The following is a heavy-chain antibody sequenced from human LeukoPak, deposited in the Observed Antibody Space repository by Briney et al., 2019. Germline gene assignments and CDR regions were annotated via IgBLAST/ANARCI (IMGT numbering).Heavy chain of an antibody. V-gene: IGHV3-21*01. CDR1: GFTFSSYS. CDR2: ISSSSSYI. D-gene: IGHD5-18*01. Sequence: TGGSLRLSCAASGFTFSSYSMNWVRQAPGKGLEWVSSISSSSSYIYYADSVKGRFTISRDNAKNSLYLQMNSLRAEDTAVYYCARDATADSTYYYYYMDVWGKGTTVTISS. CDR3: ARDATADSTYYYYYMDV. J-gene: IGHJ6*03.